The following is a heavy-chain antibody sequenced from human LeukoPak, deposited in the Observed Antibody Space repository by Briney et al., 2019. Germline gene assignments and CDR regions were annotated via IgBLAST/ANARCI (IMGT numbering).Heavy chain of an antibody. V-gene: IGHV4-61*02. J-gene: IGHJ4*02. CDR2: VHPTGST. CDR1: GASIIGGSFF. CDR3: VRGASVFDY. Sequence: PSETLSLTCTVSGASIIGGSFFWSWTRQPAGRAPEWIGRVHPTGSTNYNPFLSNRVIVSLDTSNNQFSLRLMSVTAADSAVYYCVRGASVFDYWGQGAPVTVSS.